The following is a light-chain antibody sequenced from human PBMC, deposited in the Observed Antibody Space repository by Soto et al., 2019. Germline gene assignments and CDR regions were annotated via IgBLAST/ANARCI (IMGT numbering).Light chain of an antibody. V-gene: IGKV3-15*01. Sequence: ELVMTQSPATLSVSPVERTTLSCRASQSVSSNLAWYQQKPGQAPRLLIYGASTRATGIPARFSGSGSGTEFTLTISSLQSEDFAVYYCQQYNNWPSIAFCQGTLLEIK. J-gene: IGKJ5*01. CDR2: GAS. CDR3: QQYNNWPSIA. CDR1: QSVSSN.